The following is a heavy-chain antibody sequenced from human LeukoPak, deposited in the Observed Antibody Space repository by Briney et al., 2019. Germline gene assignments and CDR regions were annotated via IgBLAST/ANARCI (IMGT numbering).Heavy chain of an antibody. CDR3: ARGDEQLLTLSGY. J-gene: IGHJ4*02. Sequence: GGSLRLSCAASGFTFSNYGMHWVRQAPGKGLEWVAVISYDGSNKYYADSVKGRFTISRDNSKNTLYLQMNSLRAEDTAVYYCARGDEQLLTLSGYWGQGTLVTVSS. D-gene: IGHD6-6*01. CDR1: GFTFSNYG. CDR2: ISYDGSNK. V-gene: IGHV3-30*19.